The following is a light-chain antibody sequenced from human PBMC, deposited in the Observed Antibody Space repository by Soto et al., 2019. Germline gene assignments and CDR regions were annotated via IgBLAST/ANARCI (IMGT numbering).Light chain of an antibody. CDR2: GAS. J-gene: IGKJ4*01. V-gene: IGKV3D-15*01. CDR1: QSVNIN. CDR3: QQYKDWPPLT. Sequence: EIVMTQSPVTLSASPGERVTLSCRASQSVNINLAWYQQRPGQAPRVLIYGASNRASGLPDRFSVRGSGTDFTLTISRLEPDDFALYYCQQYKDWPPLTFGGGTRVEIK.